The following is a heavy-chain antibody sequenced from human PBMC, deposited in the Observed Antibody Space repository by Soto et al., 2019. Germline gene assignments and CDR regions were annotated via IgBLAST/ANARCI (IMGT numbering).Heavy chain of an antibody. D-gene: IGHD3-3*01. V-gene: IGHV1-24*01. Sequence: GASVKVSCKVSGYTLTELSMHWVRQAPGKGLEWMGGFDPEDGETIYAQKFQGRVTMTEDTSTDTAYMELSSLRSEDTAVYYCATDKPVRGFGVVISPPQDYWGQGTLVTVSS. CDR2: FDPEDGET. CDR3: ATDKPVRGFGVVISPPQDY. J-gene: IGHJ4*02. CDR1: GYTLTELS.